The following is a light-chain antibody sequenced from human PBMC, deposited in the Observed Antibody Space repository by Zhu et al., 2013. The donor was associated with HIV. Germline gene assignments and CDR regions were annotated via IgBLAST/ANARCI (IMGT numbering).Light chain of an antibody. J-gene: IGKJ1*01. V-gene: IGKV1-17*03. CDR1: QGISNY. Sequence: DIHMTQSPSSLSASVGDRVTITCRASQGISNYLAWFQQKPGKVPKRLIYAASNLQSGVPSRFSGSGSGTEFTLTISSLQPEDFATYFCLQHGHYPWTFGQRTKVEVK. CDR3: LQHGHYPWT. CDR2: AAS.